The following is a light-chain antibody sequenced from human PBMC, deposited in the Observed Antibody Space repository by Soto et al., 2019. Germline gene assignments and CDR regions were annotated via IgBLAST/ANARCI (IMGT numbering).Light chain of an antibody. CDR2: EVT. V-gene: IGLV2-14*01. CDR1: SGDIGSYNR. J-gene: IGLJ1*01. CDR3: SSYTNINTRACV. Sequence: TQPGCVDGSPGQSMTISCTGTSGDIGSYNRVSWYQQHPGKAPKLIIYEVTDRPSGVSNRFSGSKSGKTASLTISGLQAEDEAEYYCSSYTNINTRACVFGTGTKV.